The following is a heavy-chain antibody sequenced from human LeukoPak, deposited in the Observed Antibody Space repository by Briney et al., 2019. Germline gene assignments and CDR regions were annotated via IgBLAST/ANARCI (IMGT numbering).Heavy chain of an antibody. D-gene: IGHD6-19*01. CDR1: GASTSSRY. J-gene: IGHJ4*02. Sequence: SETLSLICSASGASTSSRYWSWIRQSPGRTLEWIGHIYNGRNTKYNPSLTSRVTISVDTSKNQFSLRMTSVTAADTAIYYCAQTTGWPGFDFWGPGALVTVSS. CDR2: IYNGRNT. V-gene: IGHV4-59*08. CDR3: AQTTGWPGFDF.